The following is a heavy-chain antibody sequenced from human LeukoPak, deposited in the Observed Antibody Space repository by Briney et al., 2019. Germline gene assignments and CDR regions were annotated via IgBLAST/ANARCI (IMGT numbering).Heavy chain of an antibody. Sequence: GGSLRLSCAASGLTFSSYAMSWVRQAPGKGLEWVSAISGRGDSTYYADSVKGRFTISRDNSKNTLYLQMNSLRAEDTAVYYCARVLAVADPYDYWGQGTLVTVSS. CDR1: GLTFSSYA. J-gene: IGHJ4*02. V-gene: IGHV3-23*01. CDR3: ARVLAVADPYDY. D-gene: IGHD6-19*01. CDR2: ISGRGDST.